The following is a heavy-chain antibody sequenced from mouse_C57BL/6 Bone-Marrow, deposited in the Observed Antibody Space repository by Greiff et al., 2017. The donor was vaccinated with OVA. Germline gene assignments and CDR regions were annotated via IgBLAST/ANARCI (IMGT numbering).Heavy chain of an antibody. Sequence: VKLQESGPGLVQPSQSLSITCTVSGFSLTSYGVHWVRQSPGKGLEWLGVIWRGGSTDYNAAFMSRLSITKDNSKSQVFFKMNSLQADDTAIYYCAKPGTVGDYYAMDYWGQGTAVTVSS. CDR2: IWRGGST. V-gene: IGHV2-5*01. CDR1: GFSLTSYG. CDR3: AKPGTVGDYYAMDY. J-gene: IGHJ4*01. D-gene: IGHD1-1*01.